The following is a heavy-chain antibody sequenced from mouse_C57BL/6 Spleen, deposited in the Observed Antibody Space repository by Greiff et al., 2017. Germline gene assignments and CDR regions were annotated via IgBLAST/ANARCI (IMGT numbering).Heavy chain of an antibody. CDR1: GYTFTSYW. J-gene: IGHJ4*01. V-gene: IGHV1-55*01. CDR3: ARYPSYAMDY. CDR2: IYLGSGST. Sequence: QVQLQQSGAELVKPGASVKMSCKASGYTFTSYWITWVKQRPGQGLEWIGDIYLGSGSTNYNEKFKSKDTLTVDTSSSTAYMQLRSLTSEDAAVYYCARYPSYAMDYWGQGTSVTVSS.